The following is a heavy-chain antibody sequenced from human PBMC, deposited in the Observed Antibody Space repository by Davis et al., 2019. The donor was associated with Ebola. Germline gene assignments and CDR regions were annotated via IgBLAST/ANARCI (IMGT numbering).Heavy chain of an antibody. D-gene: IGHD3-22*01. CDR2: ISSSSSTI. CDR3: AGKSGYSIGHFDY. Sequence: GGSLRLSCAASGFTFSTYSMHWVRQAPGKGLEWVSYISSSSSTIYYADSVKGRFTISRDNAKNSLYLQMNSLRDEDTAVYYCAGKSGYSIGHFDYWGQGTLVTVSS. V-gene: IGHV3-48*02. J-gene: IGHJ4*02. CDR1: GFTFSTYS.